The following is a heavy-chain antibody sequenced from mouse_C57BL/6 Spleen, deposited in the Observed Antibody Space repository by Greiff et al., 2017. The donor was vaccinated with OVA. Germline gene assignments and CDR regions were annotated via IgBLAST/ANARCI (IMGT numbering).Heavy chain of an antibody. Sequence: EVKVEESGGGLVKPGGSLKLSCAASGFTFSDYGMHWVRQAPEKGLEWVAYISSGSSTIYYADTVKGRFTISRDNAKNTLFLQMTSLRSEDTAMYYCARYDYDGAYWGQGTLVTVSA. CDR1: GFTFSDYG. J-gene: IGHJ3*01. D-gene: IGHD2-4*01. CDR3: ARYDYDGAY. CDR2: ISSGSSTI. V-gene: IGHV5-17*01.